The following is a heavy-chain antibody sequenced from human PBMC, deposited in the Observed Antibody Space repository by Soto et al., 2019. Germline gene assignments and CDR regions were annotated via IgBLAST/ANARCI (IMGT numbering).Heavy chain of an antibody. J-gene: IGHJ4*02. CDR3: ARGRYDCSGGSCRSYYFDY. Sequence: QVQLVQSGAEVKKPGASVKVSCKASGYTFTSYGISWVRQAPGQGLEWMGWISAYNGNTNYAQKLQGRVTMTTDTSAGTAYMELSRLRSDDTAVYYCARGRYDCSGGSCRSYYFDYWGQGTLVTVSS. D-gene: IGHD2-15*01. CDR2: ISAYNGNT. V-gene: IGHV1-18*01. CDR1: GYTFTSYG.